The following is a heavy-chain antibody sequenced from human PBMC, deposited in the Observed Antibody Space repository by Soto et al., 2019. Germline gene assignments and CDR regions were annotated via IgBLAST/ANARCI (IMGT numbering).Heavy chain of an antibody. J-gene: IGHJ2*01. D-gene: IGHD1-26*01. CDR2: ISGSGAST. CDR1: GFTFSNSA. Sequence: EVQLLESGGGLVQPGGSLRLSCSASGFTFSNSAMSWVRQAPGKGLGWVSAISGSGASTYYADSVKGRFTISRDNSKNTLYLQMNSLRAEDTAVYYCAKSFWELLSPYWYFDLWGRGTLVTVSS. CDR3: AKSFWELLSPYWYFDL. V-gene: IGHV3-23*01.